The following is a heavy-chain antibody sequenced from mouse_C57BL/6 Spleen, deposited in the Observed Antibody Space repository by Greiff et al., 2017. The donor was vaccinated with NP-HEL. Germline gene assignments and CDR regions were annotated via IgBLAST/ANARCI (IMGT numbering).Heavy chain of an antibody. Sequence: EVQGVESGGGLVKPGGSLKLSCAASGFTFSSYAMSWVRQTPGKRLEWVATISDGGSYTYYPDNVKGRFTISRDNAKNNLYLQMSHLNSEDTAMYYCARDAGYGNYVWFAYWGQGTLVTVSA. J-gene: IGHJ3*01. CDR2: ISDGGSYT. V-gene: IGHV5-4*01. CDR1: GFTFSSYA. CDR3: ARDAGYGNYVWFAY. D-gene: IGHD2-1*01.